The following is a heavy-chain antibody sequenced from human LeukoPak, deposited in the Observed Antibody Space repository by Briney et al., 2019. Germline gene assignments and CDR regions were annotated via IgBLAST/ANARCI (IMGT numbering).Heavy chain of an antibody. Sequence: ASVKISCKASGYTFTGYYMHWVRQAPGQGLEWMGWINPNSGGTNYAQKFQGRVTMTRDTSISTAYMELSRLRSDDTAVYYCARDGYNSDRFDYWGQGTLVTVSS. D-gene: IGHD5-24*01. J-gene: IGHJ4*02. CDR2: INPNSGGT. V-gene: IGHV1-2*02. CDR3: ARDGYNSDRFDY. CDR1: GYTFTGYY.